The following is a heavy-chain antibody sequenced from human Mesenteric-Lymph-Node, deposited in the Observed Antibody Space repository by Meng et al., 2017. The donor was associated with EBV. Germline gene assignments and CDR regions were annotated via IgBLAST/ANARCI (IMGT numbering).Heavy chain of an antibody. V-gene: IGHV4-30-2*01. CDR1: GGSISSGGYS. Sequence: QLQLQESGSGLVKPSQPLSLTCAVSGGSISSGGYSWSWIRQPPGKGLEWIGYIYHSGSTYYNPSLKSRVTISVDRSKNQFSLKLSSVTAADTAVYYCARDAGGDYGGNFHFDYWGQGTLVTVSS. D-gene: IGHD4-23*01. CDR3: ARDAGGDYGGNFHFDY. J-gene: IGHJ4*02. CDR2: IYHSGST.